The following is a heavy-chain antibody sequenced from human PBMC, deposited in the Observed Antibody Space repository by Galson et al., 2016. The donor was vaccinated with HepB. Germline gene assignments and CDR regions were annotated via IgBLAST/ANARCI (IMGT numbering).Heavy chain of an antibody. CDR2: MNPNSGNT. CDR1: GYTFTNYD. V-gene: IGHV1-8*01. D-gene: IGHD7-27*01. Sequence: SVKVSCKASGYTFTNYDINWVRQATGQGPEWMGWMNPNSGNTGYAQKFQGRITMTRDISISTAYMELSSLRSEGTAVYYCARNPALTGDFDYWGQGSLVTVSS. J-gene: IGHJ4*02. CDR3: ARNPALTGDFDY.